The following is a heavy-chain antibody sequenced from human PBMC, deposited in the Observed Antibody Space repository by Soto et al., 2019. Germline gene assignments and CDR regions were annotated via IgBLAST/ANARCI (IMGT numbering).Heavy chain of an antibody. CDR2: LYGGGTT. CDR3: VRTSSY. J-gene: IGHJ4*02. Sequence: EVQLVASGGGLIQPGGSLRLSCAASGFAVNSDNMSWVRQAPGKGLEWVSVLYGGGTTHYSDSVKGRFTISRDNSKNTVFLQMNSLRAEDTAVYYCVRTSSYWGQGTRVIVSS. D-gene: IGHD2-2*01. CDR1: GFAVNSDN. V-gene: IGHV3-53*01.